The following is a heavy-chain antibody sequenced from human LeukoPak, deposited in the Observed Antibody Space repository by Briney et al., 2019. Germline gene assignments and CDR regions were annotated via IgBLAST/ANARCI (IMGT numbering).Heavy chain of an antibody. CDR2: INSDGSST. J-gene: IGHJ3*02. D-gene: IGHD3/OR15-3a*01. Sequence: PGGSLRLSCAASGFTFSSYWMHWVRQAPGKGLVWVSRINSDGSSTSYADSVKGRFTISRDNAKNTLYLRMNSLGAEDTAVYYCAREGLGGDAFDIWGQGTMVTVSS. CDR1: GFTFSSYW. V-gene: IGHV3-74*01. CDR3: AREGLGGDAFDI.